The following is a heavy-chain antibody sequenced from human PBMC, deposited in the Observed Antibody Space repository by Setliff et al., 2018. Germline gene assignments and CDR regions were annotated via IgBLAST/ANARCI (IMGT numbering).Heavy chain of an antibody. CDR1: GYSFTVFG. V-gene: IGHV1-18*01. CDR2: ISGYNGYT. CDR3: TRSRGPRVVLAADFDF. J-gene: IGHJ4*02. Sequence: GASVKVSCKTSGYSFTVFGISWVRQAPGQGLEWMGWISGYNGYTVYAQKLQDRLTVTADTSSKTTYMELRSLTSDDTAVYFCTRSRGPRVVLAADFDFWGQGTLVTVSS. D-gene: IGHD3-16*01.